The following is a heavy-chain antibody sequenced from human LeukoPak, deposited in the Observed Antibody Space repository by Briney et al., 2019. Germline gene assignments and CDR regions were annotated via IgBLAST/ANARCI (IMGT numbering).Heavy chain of an antibody. CDR3: AKDNSHPDY. CDR1: GFTLSGSA. D-gene: IGHD1-14*01. CDR2: IRSKTNDYAT. V-gene: IGHV3-73*01. Sequence: GGSLRLSCAASGFTLSGSAVHWVRQASGKGLEWVGRIRSKTNDYATAYGASVKGRFTISRDDSMDTAWLQMNSLRAEDTAVYYCAKDNSHPDYWGQGTLVTVSS. J-gene: IGHJ4*02.